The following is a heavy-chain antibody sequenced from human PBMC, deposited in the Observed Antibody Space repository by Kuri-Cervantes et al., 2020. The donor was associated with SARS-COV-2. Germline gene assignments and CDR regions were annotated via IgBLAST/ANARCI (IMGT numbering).Heavy chain of an antibody. V-gene: IGHV3-43*01. Sequence: LSLTCAASGFTFDDFTMHWVRQVPGKGLEWVSLISWDGSYTNYRDSVKGRFTISRDNSKNSLYLQMNSLTSEDTALYFCVRYGVVSRDIDYFYYYMDVWGNGTTVTVSS. D-gene: IGHD3-3*01. CDR2: ISWDGSYT. CDR3: VRYGVVSRDIDYFYYYMDV. J-gene: IGHJ6*03. CDR1: GFTFDDFT.